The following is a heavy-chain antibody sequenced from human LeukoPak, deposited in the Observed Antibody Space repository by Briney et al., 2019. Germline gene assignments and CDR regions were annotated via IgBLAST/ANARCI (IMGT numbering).Heavy chain of an antibody. Sequence: PGESLRLSCAASGFTFSGYNINWVRQAPGKGLEWVSSISSFSSYIYYADSVKGRFTISRDNPKNSLYLQMNSLRAEDTAVYYCARERTKGGSDAFDIWGQGTMVTVSS. CDR3: ARERTKGGSDAFDI. CDR2: ISSFSSYI. CDR1: GFTFSGYN. J-gene: IGHJ3*02. D-gene: IGHD1-1*01. V-gene: IGHV3-21*01.